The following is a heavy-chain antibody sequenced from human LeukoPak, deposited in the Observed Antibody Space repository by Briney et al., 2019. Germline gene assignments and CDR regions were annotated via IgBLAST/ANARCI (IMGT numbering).Heavy chain of an antibody. Sequence: GGSLRLFCAASGFTFSSYGMHWVRQAPGKGLEWVAFIRYDGSNKYYADSVKGRFTISRDNSKNTLYLQMNSLRAEDTAVYYCAREIICSGGSCYPKGADVWGKGTTVTVSS. CDR2: IRYDGSNK. CDR3: AREIICSGGSCYPKGADV. V-gene: IGHV3-30*02. CDR1: GFTFSSYG. D-gene: IGHD2-15*01. J-gene: IGHJ6*04.